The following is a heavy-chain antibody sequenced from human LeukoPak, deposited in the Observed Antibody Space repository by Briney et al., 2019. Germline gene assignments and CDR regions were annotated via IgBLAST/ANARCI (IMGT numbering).Heavy chain of an antibody. V-gene: IGHV1-18*01. D-gene: IGHD2-21*02. J-gene: IGHJ2*01. CDR1: GNTFTDLS. CDR2: ISGYNGNT. Sequence: ASVKVSCKVSGNTFTDLSMNWVRQAPGQGLEWMGWISGYNGNTNYAQNLQGRVTMTTDTSTSTAYMELRSLRSDDTAVYYCARGLGVVTAQSEQPKPRYFDLWGRGTQVTVSS. CDR3: ARGLGVVTAQSEQPKPRYFDL.